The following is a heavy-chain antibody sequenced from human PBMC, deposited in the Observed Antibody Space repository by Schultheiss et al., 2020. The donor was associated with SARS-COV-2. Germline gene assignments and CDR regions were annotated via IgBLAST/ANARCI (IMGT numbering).Heavy chain of an antibody. Sequence: ASVKVSCKASGYTFTGYYMHWVRQAPGQGLEWMGWISAYNGNTNYAQKLQGRVTMTTDTSTSTAYMELRSRRSDDTAVYYCARVGQLTYFDLWGRGTLVTVSS. V-gene: IGHV1-18*04. D-gene: IGHD5-18*01. CDR3: ARVGQLTYFDL. CDR2: ISAYNGNT. CDR1: GYTFTGYY. J-gene: IGHJ2*01.